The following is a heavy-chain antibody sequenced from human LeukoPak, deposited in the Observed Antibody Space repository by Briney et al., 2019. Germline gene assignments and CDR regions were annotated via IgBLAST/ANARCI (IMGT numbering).Heavy chain of an antibody. V-gene: IGHV1-18*01. J-gene: IGHJ3*02. CDR2: IIAYNGNT. Sequence: GASVTCACKASGYTFTSYGISWVGQAPGQGREWSGWIIAYNGNTNYAQKLQGRVTMTTDTSTSTAYMELRSLRSDDTAVYYCARVNMVRGVIITTDAFDIWGQGTMVTVSS. D-gene: IGHD3-10*01. CDR3: ARVNMVRGVIITTDAFDI. CDR1: GYTFTSYG.